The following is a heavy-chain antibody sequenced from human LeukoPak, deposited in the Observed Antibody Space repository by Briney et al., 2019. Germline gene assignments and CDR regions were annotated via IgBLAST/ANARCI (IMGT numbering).Heavy chain of an antibody. CDR3: AKDLDYATYGYYFDY. D-gene: IGHD4-17*01. CDR2: IYSGGST. CDR1: GVTASSNY. Sequence: PGGGLRLSCAASGVTASSNYMSWVRQAPGQGLESVSIIYSGGSTYYADSVKDRVAISRDNSRNTLYLQMNSLRADDTAVYYCAKDLDYATYGYYFDYWGQGTLVTVSS. V-gene: IGHV3-66*01. J-gene: IGHJ4*02.